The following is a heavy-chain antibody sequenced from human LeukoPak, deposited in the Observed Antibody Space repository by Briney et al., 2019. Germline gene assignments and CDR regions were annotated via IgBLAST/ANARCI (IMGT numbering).Heavy chain of an antibody. CDR1: GFTFSSYA. V-gene: IGHV3-23*01. CDR2: ISGRGGRT. Sequence: GGPLRLSCAASGFTFSSYAMSWVRQAPGKGLEGVSDISGRGGRTYYEDSGQGRFTISRDNAQNSLYLQMNSLRGEDTAVYYCARDRNRQLDCWGQGTLLTVSS. D-gene: IGHD6-13*01. CDR3: ARDRNRQLDC. J-gene: IGHJ4*02.